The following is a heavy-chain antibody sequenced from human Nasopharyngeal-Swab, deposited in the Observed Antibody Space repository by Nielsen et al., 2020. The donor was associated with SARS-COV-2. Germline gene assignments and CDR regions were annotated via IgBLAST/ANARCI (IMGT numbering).Heavy chain of an antibody. CDR2: IDPSDSYT. CDR3: ARRAYCSGGSCYSPYYYYMDV. CDR1: GYRFTSYW. Sequence: GESLKISCKGSGYRFTSYWISWVRQMPGKGLEWMGRIDPSDSYTNYSPSFQGHVTISADKSISTAYLQWSSLKASDTAMYYCARRAYCSGGSCYSPYYYYMDVWGKGTTVTVSS. D-gene: IGHD2-15*01. J-gene: IGHJ6*03. V-gene: IGHV5-10-1*01.